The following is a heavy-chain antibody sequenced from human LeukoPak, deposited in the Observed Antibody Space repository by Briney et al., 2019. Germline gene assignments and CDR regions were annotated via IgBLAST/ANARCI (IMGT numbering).Heavy chain of an antibody. Sequence: SETLSLTCAVYGGAFSGYYWSWIRQPPGKGLEWIGEFNHSGSTNYNPSLKSRVTISVATSKNQFSLKLSSATAADTAVYYCARGRRYFDWLLRGYYFDYWGQGTLVTVSS. CDR3: ARGRRYFDWLLRGYYFDY. CDR1: GGAFSGYY. V-gene: IGHV4-34*01. CDR2: FNHSGST. J-gene: IGHJ4*02. D-gene: IGHD3-9*01.